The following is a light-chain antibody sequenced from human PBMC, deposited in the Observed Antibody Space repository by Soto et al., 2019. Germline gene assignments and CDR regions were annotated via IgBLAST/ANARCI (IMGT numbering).Light chain of an antibody. CDR1: SSDVGSYDL. CDR3: CSYAGSNTAV. Sequence: QSALTQPASVSGSPGQSITISCTGTSSDVGSYDLVSWYQQYPGKAPKLMIYEVSQRPSGVSNRFSGSESGNTASLTISGLLAEDEADYYCCSYAGSNTAVFGGGTQLTVL. J-gene: IGLJ7*01. CDR2: EVS. V-gene: IGLV2-23*02.